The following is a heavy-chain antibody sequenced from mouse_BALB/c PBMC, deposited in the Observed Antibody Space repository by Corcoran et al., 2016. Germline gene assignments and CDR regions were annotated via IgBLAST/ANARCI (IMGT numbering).Heavy chain of an antibody. Sequence: QIQLVQSGPELKKPGETVKISCKASGYIFTDYGMNWVKQAPGEDLKWMGWINTYTGEPTYADDFKGRFAFSLETSASTAYLQINNLKNEDTSTYFCAIAPLRYYAMDYWGQGTSVTVSS. D-gene: IGHD6-1*01. CDR1: GYIFTDYG. CDR2: INTYTGEP. CDR3: AIAPLRYYAMDY. V-gene: IGHV9-3-1*01. J-gene: IGHJ4*01.